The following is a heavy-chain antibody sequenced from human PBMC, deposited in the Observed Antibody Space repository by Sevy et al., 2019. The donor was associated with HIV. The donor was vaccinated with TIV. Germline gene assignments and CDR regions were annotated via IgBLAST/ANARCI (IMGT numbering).Heavy chain of an antibody. CDR1: GGSVSSGSYY. Sequence: SETLSLTCTVSGGSVSSGSYYWSWIRQPPGKGLEWVGYIYYSGSTNYNPSLKSRVTISVDTSKNQFSLKLSSVTAADTAVYYCARAREGYCSSTSCYWGNWFDPWGQRTLVTVSS. CDR2: IYYSGST. V-gene: IGHV4-61*01. D-gene: IGHD2-2*01. CDR3: ARAREGYCSSTSCYWGNWFDP. J-gene: IGHJ5*02.